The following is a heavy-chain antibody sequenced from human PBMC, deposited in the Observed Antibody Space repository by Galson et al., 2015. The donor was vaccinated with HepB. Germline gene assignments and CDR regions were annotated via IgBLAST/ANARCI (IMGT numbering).Heavy chain of an antibody. J-gene: IGHJ6*02. CDR1: GFTFDDYA. D-gene: IGHD3-3*01. CDR3: AKDIGGFLEWLPAGDYGMDV. Sequence: SLRLSCAASGFTFDDYAMHWVRQAPGKGLEWVSGISWNSGSIGYADSVKGRFTISRDNAKNSLYLQMNSLRAEDTALYYCAKDIGGFLEWLPAGDYGMDVWGQGTTVTVSS. CDR2: ISWNSGSI. V-gene: IGHV3-9*01.